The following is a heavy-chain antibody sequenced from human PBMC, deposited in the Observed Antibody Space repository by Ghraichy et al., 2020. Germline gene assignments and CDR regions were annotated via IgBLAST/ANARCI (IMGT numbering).Heavy chain of an antibody. CDR3: ARAKGSGWTTHYYYYMDV. V-gene: IGHV3-7*03. J-gene: IGHJ6*03. CDR1: GFTFSSYW. CDR2: IKQDGSEK. Sequence: GGSLRLSCAASGFTFSSYWMSWVRQAPGKGLEWVANIKQDGSEKYYVDSVKGRFTISRDNAKNSLYLQMNSLRAEDTAVYYCARAKGSGWTTHYYYYMDVWGKGTTVTVSS. D-gene: IGHD6-19*01.